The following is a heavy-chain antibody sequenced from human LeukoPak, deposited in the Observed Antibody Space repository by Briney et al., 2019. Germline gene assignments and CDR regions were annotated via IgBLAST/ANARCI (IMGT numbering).Heavy chain of an antibody. CDR2: ISAYNGNT. D-gene: IGHD6-13*01. CDR3: ARDPGSQYSSSWTIDY. V-gene: IGHV1-18*01. Sequence: GASVKVSCKASGYTFTSYGISWVRQAPGQGLEWMGWISAYNGNTNYAQKLQGRVTMNTDTSTSTAYMELRSLRSDDTAVYYCARDPGSQYSSSWTIDYWGQGTLVTVSS. CDR1: GYTFTSYG. J-gene: IGHJ4*02.